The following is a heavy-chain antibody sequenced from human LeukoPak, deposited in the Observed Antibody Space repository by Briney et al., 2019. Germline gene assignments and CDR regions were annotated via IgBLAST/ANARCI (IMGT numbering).Heavy chain of an antibody. D-gene: IGHD3-10*01. Sequence: GGSLRLSCAASGFTFSNAWMSWVRQAPGKGLEGVGRIKSKTDGGTTDYAAPVKGRFTISRDDSKNTLYLQMNSLKTEDTAVYYCTTSITMVRGVTKGYYYYYGMDVWGQGTTVTVSS. CDR2: IKSKTDGGTT. J-gene: IGHJ6*02. CDR3: TTSITMVRGVTKGYYYYYGMDV. CDR1: GFTFSNAW. V-gene: IGHV3-15*01.